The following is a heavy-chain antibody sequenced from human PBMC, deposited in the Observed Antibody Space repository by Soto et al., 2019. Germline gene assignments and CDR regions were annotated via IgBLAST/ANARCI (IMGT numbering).Heavy chain of an antibody. D-gene: IGHD2-8*01. J-gene: IGHJ5*02. CDR2: IIPIFGTA. CDR3: ARDGPLKVYAKGNWFDP. Sequence: GASVKVSCKASGGTFSSYAISWVRQAPGQGLEWMGGIIPIFGTANYAQKFQGRVTITADESTSTAYMELSSLRSEDTAVYYCARDGPLKVYAKGNWFDPWGQGTLVTVSS. CDR1: GGTFSSYA. V-gene: IGHV1-69*13.